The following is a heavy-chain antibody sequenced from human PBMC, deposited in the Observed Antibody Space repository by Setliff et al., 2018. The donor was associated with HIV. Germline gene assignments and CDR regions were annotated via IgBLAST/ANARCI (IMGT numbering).Heavy chain of an antibody. Sequence: ETLSLTCAVYGESFSGYYWSWIRQPAGKGLEWLGEINHSGRAKYNPSLKSRASISADTSKNQFSLRLTSVTAADTAVYYCARGAPYCNHGICHLFDYWGHGNLVTVSS. CDR1: GESFSGYY. D-gene: IGHD2-8*01. CDR2: INHSGRA. J-gene: IGHJ4*01. V-gene: IGHV4-34*01. CDR3: ARGAPYCNHGICHLFDY.